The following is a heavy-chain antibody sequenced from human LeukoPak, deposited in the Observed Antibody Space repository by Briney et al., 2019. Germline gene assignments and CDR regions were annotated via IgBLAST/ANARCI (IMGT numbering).Heavy chain of an antibody. CDR1: GGSISSYY. Sequence: PSESLSLTCPVSGGSISSYYWSWIRQPPGKGLEWIGYIYYSGSTNYNPSLKSRVTISVDTSKNQFSLKLSSVTAADTAVYYCARGEDAFDIWGQGTMVTVSS. CDR3: ARGEDAFDI. V-gene: IGHV4-59*01. D-gene: IGHD1-26*01. J-gene: IGHJ3*02. CDR2: IYYSGST.